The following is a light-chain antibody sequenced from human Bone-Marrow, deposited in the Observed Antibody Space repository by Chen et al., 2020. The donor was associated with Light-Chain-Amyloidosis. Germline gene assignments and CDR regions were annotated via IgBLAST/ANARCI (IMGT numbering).Light chain of an antibody. J-gene: IGLJ3*02. CDR1: SGSLATNY. V-gene: IGLV6-57*01. CDR2: EDD. Sequence: FMLTQPHSVSESPGKTVIISCTRSSGSLATNYVQWYQQRPGSSPTTVIYEDDQRPSVVPDRFSGSIDRSSNSASLTISGLKTEDEADYYCQSYQGSSQGVFGGGTKLTVL. CDR3: QSYQGSSQGV.